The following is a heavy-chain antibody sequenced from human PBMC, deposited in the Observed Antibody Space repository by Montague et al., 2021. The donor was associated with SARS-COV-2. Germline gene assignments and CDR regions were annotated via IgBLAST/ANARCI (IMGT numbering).Heavy chain of an antibody. J-gene: IGHJ4*02. Sequence: SETLSLTCTVSGGSISSSSYYWGWIRQPPGKGLEWIGSIFYSGSTDYNPSLKSRVTISVDTSKNQFSLKLSSVTAADTAAYYCASMVRAQVYYFDYWGQGTLVTVS. CDR2: IFYSGST. CDR1: GGSISSSSYY. V-gene: IGHV4-39*01. D-gene: IGHD3-10*01. CDR3: ASMVRAQVYYFDY.